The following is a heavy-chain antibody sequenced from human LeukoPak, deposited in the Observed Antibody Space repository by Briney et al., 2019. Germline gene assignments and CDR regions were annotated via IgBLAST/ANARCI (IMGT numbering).Heavy chain of an antibody. CDR2: IYSGGSI. CDR3: ARAYDGSGYYYYYYGMDV. D-gene: IGHD3-22*01. V-gene: IGHV3-66*01. Sequence: GGSLRLSCAASGFTVSSNYMSWVRQAPGKGLEWVSVIYSGGSIYYADSVKGRFTISRDNSKNTLYLQMNSLRAEDTAVYYCARAYDGSGYYYYYYGMDVWGQGTTVTVSS. J-gene: IGHJ6*02. CDR1: GFTVSSNY.